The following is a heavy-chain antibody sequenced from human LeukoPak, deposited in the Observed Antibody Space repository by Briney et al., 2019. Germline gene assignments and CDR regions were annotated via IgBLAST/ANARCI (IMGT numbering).Heavy chain of an antibody. J-gene: IGHJ3*02. CDR1: GFTFSSYA. Sequence: GSLRLSCAASGFTFSSYAMSWVRQAPGKGLEWIGSMSYSGSSYHNPSLKSRVTISVDTSKNQFSLKLSSVTAADTAVYYCARDFAQILGAFDIWGQGTMVTVSS. V-gene: IGHV4-39*07. CDR2: MSYSGSS. CDR3: ARDFAQILGAFDI. D-gene: IGHD3-3*01.